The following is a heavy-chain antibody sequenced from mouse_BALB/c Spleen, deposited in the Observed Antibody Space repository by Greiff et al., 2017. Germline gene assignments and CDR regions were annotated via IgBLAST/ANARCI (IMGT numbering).Heavy chain of an antibody. D-gene: IGHD1-1*01. V-gene: IGHV5-17*02. Sequence: EVKLVESGGGLVQPGGSRKLSCAASGFTFSSFGMHWVRQAPEKGLEWVAYISSGSSTIYYADTVKGRFTISRDNPKNTLFLQMTSLRSEDTAMYYCARGCSRRYFDVWGAGTTVTVSS. CDR2: ISSGSSTI. CDR3: ARGCSRRYFDV. J-gene: IGHJ1*01. CDR1: GFTFSSFG.